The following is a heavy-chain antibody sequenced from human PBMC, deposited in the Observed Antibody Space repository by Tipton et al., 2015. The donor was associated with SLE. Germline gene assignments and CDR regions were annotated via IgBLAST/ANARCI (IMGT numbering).Heavy chain of an antibody. D-gene: IGHD3-22*01. CDR2: ISGNGGST. Sequence: GSLRLSCAASGFSFSSYPMSWVRQAPGKGLEWVSGISGNGGSTNYADSVKGRFTISRDNSKNTLYLQMNSLRAEDTAVYYCAKEAGLGYYYDSSDYWGQGTLVTVSS. V-gene: IGHV3-23*01. CDR3: AKEAGLGYYYDSSDY. J-gene: IGHJ4*02. CDR1: GFSFSSYP.